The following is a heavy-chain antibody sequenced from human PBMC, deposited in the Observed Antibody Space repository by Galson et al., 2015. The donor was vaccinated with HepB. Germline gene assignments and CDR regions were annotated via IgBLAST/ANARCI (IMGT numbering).Heavy chain of an antibody. CDR3: AEDWIGSRVWGFRLPDY. CDR2: ISWNSGSI. J-gene: IGHJ4*02. CDR1: GFTFDDYA. V-gene: IGHV3-9*01. Sequence: SLRLSCAASGFTFDDYAMHWVRQAPGKGLEWVSGISWNSGSIGYADSVKGRFTISRDNAKNSLYLQMNSLRAEDTALYYCAEDWIGSRVWGFRLPDYWGQGTLVTVSS. D-gene: IGHD3-16*01.